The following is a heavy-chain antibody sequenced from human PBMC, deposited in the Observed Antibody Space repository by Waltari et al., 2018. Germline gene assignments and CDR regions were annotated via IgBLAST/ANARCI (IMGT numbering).Heavy chain of an antibody. CDR3: ARGKGDSGGYYYYGMDV. CDR1: AGSFSGYY. CDR2: INHSGST. Sequence: QLQLQQWGAELLKPSETLSLTCTVYAGSFSGYYWNWIRQPPGKGLEWIGEINHSGSTKYNPSLKSRVTISRDTSKNQFSLKLSSVTAADTAVYYCARGKGDSGGYYYYGMDVWGQGTTVTVSS. D-gene: IGHD2-21*01. V-gene: IGHV4-34*01. J-gene: IGHJ6*02.